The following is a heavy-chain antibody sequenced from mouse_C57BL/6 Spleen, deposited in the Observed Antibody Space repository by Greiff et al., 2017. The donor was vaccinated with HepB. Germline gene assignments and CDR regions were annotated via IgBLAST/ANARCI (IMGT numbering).Heavy chain of an antibody. CDR3: AREDYYGSRQFAY. Sequence: VQLQQSGAELVRPGASVKLSCKASGYTFTDYYINWVKQRPGQGLEWIARIYPGSGNTYYNEKFKGKATLTAEKSSSTAYMQLSSLTSEDSAVYFCAREDYYGSRQFAYWGQGTLVTVSA. CDR2: IYPGSGNT. V-gene: IGHV1-76*01. J-gene: IGHJ3*01. CDR1: GYTFTDYY. D-gene: IGHD1-1*01.